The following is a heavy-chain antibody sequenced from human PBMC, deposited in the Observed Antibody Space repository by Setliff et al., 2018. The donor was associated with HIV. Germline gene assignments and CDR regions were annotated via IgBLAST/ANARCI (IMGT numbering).Heavy chain of an antibody. CDR2: IIPILGIP. CDR3: ARDQTGVAAAAFGGGSAWSDEGFDI. Sequence: SVKVSCKASGGTFSRYAISWVRPAPGQGLEWMGGIIPILGIPNYAQKFQGRVTFTADESTSTAPMELSSLSSEDKAVYYCARDQTGVAAAAFGGGSAWSDEGFDIWGQGTMVTVSS. D-gene: IGHD6-19*01. CDR1: GGTFSRYA. J-gene: IGHJ3*02. V-gene: IGHV1-69*10.